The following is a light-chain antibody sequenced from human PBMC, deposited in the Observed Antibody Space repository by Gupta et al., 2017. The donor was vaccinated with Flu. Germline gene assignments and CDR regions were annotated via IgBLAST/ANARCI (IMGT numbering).Light chain of an antibody. CDR2: EVN. CDR3: CSYGGSKF. V-gene: IGLV2-8*01. J-gene: IGLJ2*01. Sequence: GQSVTISCTGTSSDVGGYNYVSWYQQHPGKAPKRIIYEVNKRPSGVPDRFSGSKSGSTASLTVSGLLAEDEADYYCCSYGGSKFFGGGTKLTVL. CDR1: SSDVGGYNY.